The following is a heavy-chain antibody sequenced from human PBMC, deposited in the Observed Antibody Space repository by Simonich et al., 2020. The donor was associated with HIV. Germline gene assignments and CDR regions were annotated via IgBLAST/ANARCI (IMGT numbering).Heavy chain of an antibody. D-gene: IGHD6-6*01. CDR3: AKDRYSSSSGSFDY. J-gene: IGHJ4*02. CDR1: GFTFDDYA. V-gene: IGHV3-9*03. Sequence: EVQLVESGGGLVQPGRSLRLSCAASGFTFDDYAMHWVRQARGDGLEWVTGISWNSGSIGYADSVKGRFTISRDNAKNSLYLQMNSLRAEDMALYYCAKDRYSSSSGSFDYWGQGTLVTVSS. CDR2: ISWNSGSI.